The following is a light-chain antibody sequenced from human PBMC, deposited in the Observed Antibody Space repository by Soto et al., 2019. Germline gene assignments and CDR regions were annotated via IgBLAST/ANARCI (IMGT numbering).Light chain of an antibody. CDR2: GAS. J-gene: IGKJ1*01. CDR3: QQYNNWWT. CDR1: QSVSSN. V-gene: IGKV3-15*01. Sequence: EIVMTQSPVTLSVSPGERATLSCWAGQSVSSNLAWYQQKPGQAPRLLIYGASTRATGIPARFTGSGSGTEFTLTISSLQFDDSAVYFCQQYNNWWTFGQGPKVEIK.